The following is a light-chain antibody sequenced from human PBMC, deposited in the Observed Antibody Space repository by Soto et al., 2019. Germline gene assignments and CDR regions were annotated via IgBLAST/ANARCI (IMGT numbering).Light chain of an antibody. J-gene: IGKJ5*01. V-gene: IGKV3-11*01. CDR1: QSVSSY. Sequence: EIVLTQSPATLSLSPGESATLSCRASQSVSSYLAWYQQKPGQAHRLLIYDASNRATGIPARFSGSGSGTDFTLTISSLEPEDFAVYYCQQRSNWPRSFGQGTRLEIK. CDR3: QQRSNWPRS. CDR2: DAS.